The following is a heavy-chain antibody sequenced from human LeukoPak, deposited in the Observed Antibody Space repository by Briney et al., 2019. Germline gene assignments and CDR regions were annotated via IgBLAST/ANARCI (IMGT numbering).Heavy chain of an antibody. CDR1: GFTYNSYA. Sequence: GGSLSLSYAASGFTYNSYAMSWVRQAPGKGLEWVSAISGSGDSTYYADSVKGRFTISRDNSKNTLYLQMNSLRAEDTSVYYCAKDQGWFTPWGQGTLVTVSS. V-gene: IGHV3-23*01. J-gene: IGHJ5*02. CDR2: ISGSGDST. CDR3: AKDQGWFTP.